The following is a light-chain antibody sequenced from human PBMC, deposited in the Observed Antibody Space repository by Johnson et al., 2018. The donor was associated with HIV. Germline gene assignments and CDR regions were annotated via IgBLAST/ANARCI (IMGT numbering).Light chain of an antibody. CDR2: END. CDR3: GTWDSSLSAYV. Sequence: QSVLTQSPSVSAAPGQKVTISCSGSSSNIGNNYVSWYQQLPGTAPKLLIYENDKRPSGIPDRFSGSKSGTSATLGITGLQTGDEADYYCGTWDSSLSAYVFATETKVTVL. V-gene: IGLV1-51*02. J-gene: IGLJ1*01. CDR1: SSNIGNNY.